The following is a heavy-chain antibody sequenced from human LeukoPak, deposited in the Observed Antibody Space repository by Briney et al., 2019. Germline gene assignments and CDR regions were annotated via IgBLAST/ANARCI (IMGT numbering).Heavy chain of an antibody. V-gene: IGHV3-66*01. CDR1: GFTVSSNY. CDR2: IYSGGST. CDR3: AREPHYCSSTSCYADRFDY. J-gene: IGHJ4*02. D-gene: IGHD2-2*01. Sequence: GGSLRLSCAASGFTVSSNYMSWVRQAPGKGLEWVSVIYSGGSTYYADSVKGRFTISRDNSKNTLYLQMNSLRAEDTAVYYCAREPHYCSSTSCYADRFDYWGQGTLVTVSS.